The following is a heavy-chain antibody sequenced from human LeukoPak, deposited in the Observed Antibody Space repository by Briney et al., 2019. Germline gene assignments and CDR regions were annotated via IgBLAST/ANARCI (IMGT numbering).Heavy chain of an antibody. CDR2: INPNSGGT. J-gene: IGHJ5*02. Sequence: RASVTVSCKASGYTFTGYYMHWVRQAPGQGLEWMGWINPNSGGTNYAQKFQGRVTMTRDTSISTAYMELSRLRSDDTAVYYCARDRGACSGGSCYSSGWFDPWGQGTLVTVSS. CDR3: ARDRGACSGGSCYSSGWFDP. V-gene: IGHV1-2*02. CDR1: GYTFTGYY. D-gene: IGHD2-15*01.